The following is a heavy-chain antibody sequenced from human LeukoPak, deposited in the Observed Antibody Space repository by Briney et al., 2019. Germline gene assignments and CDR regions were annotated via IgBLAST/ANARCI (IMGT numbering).Heavy chain of an antibody. D-gene: IGHD4-17*01. J-gene: IGHJ4*02. V-gene: IGHV3-7*03. CDR2: IKQDGSEK. CDR1: GFTFSSYW. CDR3: AKSTGTTHFDY. Sequence: PGGSLRLSCAASGFTFSSYWMSWVRQAPGKGLEWVANIKQDGSEKYYADSVKGRFTISRDNAKNSLYLQMNSLRAEDTALYYCAKSTGTTHFDYWGQGTLVTVSS.